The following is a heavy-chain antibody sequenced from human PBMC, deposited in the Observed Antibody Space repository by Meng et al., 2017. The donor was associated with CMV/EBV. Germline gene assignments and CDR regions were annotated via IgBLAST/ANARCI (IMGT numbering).Heavy chain of an antibody. Sequence: SCAVYGGSFSGYYWSWIRQPPGKGLEWIGEINHSGSTNYNPSLKSRVTISVDTSKNQFSLKLSSVTAADTAVYYCARGIYCSSTSCYSDYFDYRGQGTLVTVSS. CDR2: INHSGST. D-gene: IGHD2-2*01. CDR1: GGSFSGYY. V-gene: IGHV4-34*01. J-gene: IGHJ4*02. CDR3: ARGIYCSSTSCYSDYFDY.